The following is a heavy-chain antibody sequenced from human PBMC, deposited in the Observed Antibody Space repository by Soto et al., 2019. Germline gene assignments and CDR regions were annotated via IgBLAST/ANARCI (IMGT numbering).Heavy chain of an antibody. D-gene: IGHD3-3*01. J-gene: IGHJ4*02. V-gene: IGHV1-58*01. CDR3: AAGTYYDLWSGYPKDFDY. CDR1: GVTFTSSA. CDR2: IAVGSGNT. Sequence: QMQLVQSGPEVKKPGTSVKVSCKASGVTFTSSAVQWVRQARGQRLEWIGWIAVGSGNTNYAQKFQERVTITMDMSTRTAYMELSSRRSEDTAVYYCAAGTYYDLWSGYPKDFDYRGQGTLVTVSS.